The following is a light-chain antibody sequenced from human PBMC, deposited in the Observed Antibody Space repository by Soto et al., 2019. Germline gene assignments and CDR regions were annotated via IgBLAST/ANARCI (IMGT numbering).Light chain of an antibody. V-gene: IGLV8-61*01. CDR2: STN. CDR3: VLYMGSGIGV. CDR1: SGSVSTSYY. J-gene: IGLJ2*01. Sequence: QTVVTQEPSFSVSPGGTVTLTCGLSSGSVSTSYYPSWYQQTPGPAPRTLIYSTNTRSSGVPDRFSGSILGNKAALTITGDQADDESDYYCVLYMGSGIGVFGGGTKLTVL.